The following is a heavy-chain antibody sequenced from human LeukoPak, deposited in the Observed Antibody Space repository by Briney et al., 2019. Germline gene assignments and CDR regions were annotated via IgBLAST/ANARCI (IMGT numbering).Heavy chain of an antibody. CDR3: ARVVYDYYYYYYMDV. Sequence: TPSETLSLTCTVSGGSISSYYWSWIRQPPGKGLEWIGYIYTSGSTNYNPSLKSRVTISVDTSKNQFSLKLSSVTAADTAVYYCARVVYDYYYYYYMDVWGKGTTVTVSS. J-gene: IGHJ6*03. CDR1: GGSISSYY. D-gene: IGHD2-8*02. V-gene: IGHV4-4*09. CDR2: IYTSGST.